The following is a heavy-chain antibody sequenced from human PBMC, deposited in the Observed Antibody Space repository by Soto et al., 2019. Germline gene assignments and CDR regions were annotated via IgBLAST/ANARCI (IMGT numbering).Heavy chain of an antibody. V-gene: IGHV3-74*01. D-gene: IGHD4-17*01. CDR1: GFTFSSYW. Sequence: EVKLVESGGGLVQPGGSLRLSCAASGFTFSSYWMHWVRQAPGKGLVWVSRIKSDGSDTSYADSVKGRFTISRDNAKNTLYLQMSSLRAEDTAVYYCVRVAYGDLGGWGQGTLVTVSS. CDR3: VRVAYGDLGG. CDR2: IKSDGSDT. J-gene: IGHJ4*02.